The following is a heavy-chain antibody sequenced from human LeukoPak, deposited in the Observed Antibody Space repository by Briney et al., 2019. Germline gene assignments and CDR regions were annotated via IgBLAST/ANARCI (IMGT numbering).Heavy chain of an antibody. CDR3: ARTSGYSYDLADY. CDR2: IYYSGST. V-gene: IGHV4-59*01. D-gene: IGHD5-18*01. J-gene: IGHJ4*02. CDR1: GGSISSYY. Sequence: SETLSLTCTVSGGSISSYYWSWIRQPPGKGLEWIGYIYYSGSTNYNPSLKSRVTISVDTSKNQFSLKLSSVTAADTAVYYCARTSGYSYDLADYWGQGTLVTVSS.